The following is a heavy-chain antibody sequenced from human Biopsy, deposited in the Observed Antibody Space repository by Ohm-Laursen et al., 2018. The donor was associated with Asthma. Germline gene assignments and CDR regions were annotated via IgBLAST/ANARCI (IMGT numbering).Heavy chain of an antibody. D-gene: IGHD7-27*01. Sequence: SDTLSLTWTVSGGSMSSSSYSWGWIRQPPGKGLEWIGSISYTGNTDIPSLRSRVPLSVDTSKNNFSLKLTSVTAADTAVFYCARHWNWGSFFDYWGQGMLVTVSS. J-gene: IGHJ4*02. CDR2: ISYTGNT. CDR3: ARHWNWGSFFDY. CDR1: GGSMSSSSYS. V-gene: IGHV4-39*01.